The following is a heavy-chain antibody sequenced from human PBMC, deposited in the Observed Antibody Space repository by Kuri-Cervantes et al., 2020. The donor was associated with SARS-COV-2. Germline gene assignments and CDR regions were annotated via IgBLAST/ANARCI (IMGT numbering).Heavy chain of an antibody. Sequence: ASVKVSCKASGYTFTSYDINWVRQATGQGLEWMGWMNPNSGNTGYAQKLQGRVTITRNTSISTAYMELSSLRSEDTAVYYCARASSHYYDFWSGSYDAFDIWGQGTMVTVSS. CDR2: MNPNSGNT. V-gene: IGHV1-8*03. D-gene: IGHD3-3*01. CDR1: GYTFTSYD. CDR3: ARASSHYYDFWSGSYDAFDI. J-gene: IGHJ3*02.